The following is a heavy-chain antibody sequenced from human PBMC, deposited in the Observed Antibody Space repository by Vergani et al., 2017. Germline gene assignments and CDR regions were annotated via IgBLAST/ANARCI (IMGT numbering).Heavy chain of an antibody. V-gene: IGHV4-31*03. CDR2: IYYSGST. J-gene: IGHJ4*02. Sequence: QVQLQESGPGLVKPSQTLSLTCTVSGGSISSGGYYWSWIRQPPGKGLEWIGYIYYSGSTYYNPSLKSRVTISVDTSKNQFSLKLSSVTDADTAVYYCAREGIRGGGDLGYWGQGTLVTVSS. CDR3: AREGIRGGGDLGY. D-gene: IGHD2-21*01. CDR1: GGSISSGGYY.